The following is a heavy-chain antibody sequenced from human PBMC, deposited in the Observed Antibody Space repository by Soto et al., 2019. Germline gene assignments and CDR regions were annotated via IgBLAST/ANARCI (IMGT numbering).Heavy chain of an antibody. J-gene: IGHJ6*02. CDR3: AKNGQPPYYYYGLDV. Sequence: ASVKVSCKESGYAFTRYGISWVRQAPGQGLEWMGWISGYNGDANYAQRFQGRVSMTIDTSTTTAYMELRTLTPDDTAVYYCAKNGQPPYYYYGLDVWGQGTTVTVSS. D-gene: IGHD2-2*01. V-gene: IGHV1-18*01. CDR1: GYAFTRYG. CDR2: ISGYNGDA.